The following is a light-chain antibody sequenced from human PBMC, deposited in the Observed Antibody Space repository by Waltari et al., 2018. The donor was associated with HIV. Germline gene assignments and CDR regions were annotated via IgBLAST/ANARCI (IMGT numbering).Light chain of an antibody. V-gene: IGLV3-1*01. CDR2: QDS. CDR3: QAWDSSTAYVV. CDR1: KLGDKY. J-gene: IGLJ2*01. Sequence: SYELTQPPSVSVSPGQTASITCSGDKLGDKYACWYQQKPGQSPVLVIYQDSKRPSGIPERFSGSNSGNTATLTISGTQAMDEADYYCQAWDSSTAYVVFGGGTKQTVL.